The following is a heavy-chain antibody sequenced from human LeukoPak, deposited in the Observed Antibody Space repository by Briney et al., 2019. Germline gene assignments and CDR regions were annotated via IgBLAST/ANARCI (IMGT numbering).Heavy chain of an antibody. CDR3: VREAWDYYYYMDV. Sequence: SETLSLTCTVSGYSISSGYYWGWIRQPPGKGLEWIGSIYHSGSTYYNPSLKSRVTISVDTPKNQFSLKVTSVTAADTAVYYCVREAWDYYYYMDVWGKGTTVTVSS. CDR2: IYHSGST. CDR1: GYSISSGYY. J-gene: IGHJ6*03. V-gene: IGHV4-38-2*02. D-gene: IGHD1-26*01.